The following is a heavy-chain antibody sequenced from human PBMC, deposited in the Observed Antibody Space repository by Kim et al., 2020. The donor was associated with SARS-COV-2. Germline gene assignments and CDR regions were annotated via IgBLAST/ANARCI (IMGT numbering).Heavy chain of an antibody. D-gene: IGHD3-10*01. CDR3: ARQRGQYLAPLDY. Sequence: SETLSLTCTISGDSSSSSYWNWFRQPPGKGLEWIWYIPYSGNTNYRPSLKSRVAISVDTSKSQVSLKVRSVTAADTAVYYCARQRGQYLAPLDYWGQGILVTVSS. V-gene: IGHV4-59*08. J-gene: IGHJ4*01. CDR1: GDSSSSSY. CDR2: IPYSGNT.